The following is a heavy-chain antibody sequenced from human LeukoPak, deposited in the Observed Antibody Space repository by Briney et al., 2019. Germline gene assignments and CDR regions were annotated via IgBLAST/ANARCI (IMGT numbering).Heavy chain of an antibody. CDR2: IKQDGSDK. Sequence: GGSLRLSCAASGFTFSSNWMSWVRQAPGKGVEWVANIKQDGSDKYYVDSLKGRFTISRDNAKNSLYLQMNSLRAEDTAVYYCARVTTVTEPVPAMDVWGKGTTVTISS. D-gene: IGHD4-17*01. CDR3: ARVTTVTEPVPAMDV. J-gene: IGHJ6*03. V-gene: IGHV3-7*01. CDR1: GFTFSSNW.